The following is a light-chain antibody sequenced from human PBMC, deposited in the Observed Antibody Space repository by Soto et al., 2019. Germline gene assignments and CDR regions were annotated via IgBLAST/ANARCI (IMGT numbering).Light chain of an antibody. CDR1: SSDVGGYNY. Sequence: QSVLTQPASVSGSPGQSITISCTGTSSDVGGYNYVSWYQQHPGNAPKIMIYDVSNRPSGVSTRFSGSKSGNTASLTISGLQAEDEYDYYCSSYTSIYVFGTGTKVTVL. V-gene: IGLV2-14*01. CDR2: DVS. CDR3: SSYTSIYV. J-gene: IGLJ1*01.